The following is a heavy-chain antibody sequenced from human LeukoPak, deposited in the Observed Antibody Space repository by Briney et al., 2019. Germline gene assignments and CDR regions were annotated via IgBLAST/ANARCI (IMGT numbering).Heavy chain of an antibody. CDR1: GFTFSSYA. J-gene: IGHJ6*02. CDR2: ISYDGSNK. D-gene: IGHD5-18*01. CDR3: AREQWLLSVYYYGMDV. Sequence: GGSLRLSCAASGFTFSSYAMHWVRQAPGKGLEWVAVISYDGSNKYYADSVKGRFTISRDNSKNTLYLQMNSLRAEDTAVYYCAREQWLLSVYYYGMDVWGQGTTVTVSS. V-gene: IGHV3-30-3*01.